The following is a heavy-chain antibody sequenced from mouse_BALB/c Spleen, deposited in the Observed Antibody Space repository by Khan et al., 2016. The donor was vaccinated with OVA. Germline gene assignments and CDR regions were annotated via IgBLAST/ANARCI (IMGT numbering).Heavy chain of an antibody. J-gene: IGHJ3*01. CDR1: GFSLNNYS. V-gene: IGHV2-2*02. Sequence: QVQLKQSGPGLVQPSQSLSITCTVSGFSLNNYSVHWVRQSPGKGLEWQGVIWSAGSTDYNAAFISRLTISKDNSRSQVFFKMNSLQPNDTAIYYCARRGYDYGRGALFAYWGQGTLVTVSA. CDR3: ARRGYDYGRGALFAY. CDR2: IWSAGST. D-gene: IGHD2-4*01.